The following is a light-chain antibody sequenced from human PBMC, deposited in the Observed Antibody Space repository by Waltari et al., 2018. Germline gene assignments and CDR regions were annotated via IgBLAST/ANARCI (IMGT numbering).Light chain of an antibody. CDR3: SSYTSSSTRV. J-gene: IGLJ2*01. V-gene: IGLV2-14*01. CDR1: SSDVGGYNY. CDR2: DVS. Sequence: QSALTQPASVSGSPGQSITISCTGTSSDVGGYNYVAWYQQHPRKAPKPMVYDVSKRPSGVSNRFSGSKSGNTASLTISGLQAEDEADYYCSSYTSSSTRVFGGGTKLTVL.